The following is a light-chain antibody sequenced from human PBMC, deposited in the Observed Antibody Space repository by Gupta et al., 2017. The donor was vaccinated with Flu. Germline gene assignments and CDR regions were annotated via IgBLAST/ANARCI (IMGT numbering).Light chain of an antibody. CDR3: QSYERSSHFV. CDR1: SGSIASNY. Sequence: SGSIASNYVQWYQQRPGSFPTAVIHENNRRPSGVPDRFSGSIDTSSNSASLTISGLKTEDGADYYCQSYERSSHFVFGTGTKVTVL. J-gene: IGLJ1*01. V-gene: IGLV6-57*01. CDR2: ENN.